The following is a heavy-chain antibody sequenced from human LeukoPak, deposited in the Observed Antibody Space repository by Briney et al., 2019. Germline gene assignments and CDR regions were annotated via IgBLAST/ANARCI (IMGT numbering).Heavy chain of an antibody. CDR3: ARDRFSSSWYGEGWYFDL. Sequence: PGGSLRLSCAASGFTFSSYEMNWVRQAPGKGLEWVSYISSSGSTIYYADSVKGRFTISRDNAKNSLYLQMNSLRAEDTAVYYCARDRFSSSWYGEGWYFDLWGRGTLVTVSS. CDR2: ISSSGSTI. J-gene: IGHJ2*01. CDR1: GFTFSSYE. V-gene: IGHV3-48*03. D-gene: IGHD6-13*01.